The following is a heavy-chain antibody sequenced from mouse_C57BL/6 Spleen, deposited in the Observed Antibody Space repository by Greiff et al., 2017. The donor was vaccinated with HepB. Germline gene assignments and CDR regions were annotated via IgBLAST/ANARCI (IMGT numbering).Heavy chain of an antibody. CDR3: ARMETCYGSSRDY. Sequence: VQLQQSGAELVKPGASVKISCKASGYAFSSYWMNWVKQRPGKGLEWIGQIYPGDGDTNYNGKFKGKATLTADTSSSTAYMQLSSLTSEDSAVYFCARMETCYGSSRDYWGQGTTLTVSS. CDR1: GYAFSSYW. D-gene: IGHD1-1*01. V-gene: IGHV1-80*01. J-gene: IGHJ2*01. CDR2: IYPGDGDT.